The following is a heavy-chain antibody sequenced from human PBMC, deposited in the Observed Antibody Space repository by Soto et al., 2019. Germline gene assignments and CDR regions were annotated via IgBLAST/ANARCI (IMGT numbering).Heavy chain of an antibody. J-gene: IGHJ4*02. CDR3: ARDRGAVVGQYFDY. Sequence: QVQLVESGGGLVKPGGSLRLSCAASGFTFSAYYMSWIRQAPGKGLEWISYISSSGDTGNYADSVKGRFTVSRDNAKNSLYLQINSLRAEDTAVYYCARDRGAVVGQYFDYWGQGTRVTVSS. CDR1: GFTFSAYY. V-gene: IGHV3-11*01. CDR2: ISSSGDTG. D-gene: IGHD6-19*01.